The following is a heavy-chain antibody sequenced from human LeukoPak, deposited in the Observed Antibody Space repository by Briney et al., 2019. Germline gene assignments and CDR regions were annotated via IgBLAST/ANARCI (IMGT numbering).Heavy chain of an antibody. CDR1: GYTFTSYG. CDR2: ISAYNGNT. J-gene: IGHJ6*04. D-gene: IGHD6-13*01. CDR3: ARDLIAAAGPLYYYYYGMDV. V-gene: IGHV1-18*04. Sequence: ASVKVSCKASGYTFTSYGISWVRQAPGQGLEWMGWISAYNGNTNYVQKLQGRVTMTTDTSTSTAYMELRSLRSDDTAVYYCARDLIAAAGPLYYYYYGMDVWGKGTTVTVSS.